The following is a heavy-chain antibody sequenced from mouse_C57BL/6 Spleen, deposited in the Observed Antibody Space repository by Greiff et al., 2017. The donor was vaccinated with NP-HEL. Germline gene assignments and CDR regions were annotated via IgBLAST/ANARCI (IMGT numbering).Heavy chain of an antibody. D-gene: IGHD1-1*01. CDR3: ANYGSYWYFDV. Sequence: VQLQQSGPELVKPGASVKISCKASGYSFTGYYMNWVKQSPEKSLEWIGEINPSTGGTTYNQKFKAKATLTVDKSSSTAYMQLKSLTSEDSAVYYCANYGSYWYFDVWGTGTTVTVSS. CDR2: INPSTGGT. V-gene: IGHV1-42*01. J-gene: IGHJ1*03. CDR1: GYSFTGYY.